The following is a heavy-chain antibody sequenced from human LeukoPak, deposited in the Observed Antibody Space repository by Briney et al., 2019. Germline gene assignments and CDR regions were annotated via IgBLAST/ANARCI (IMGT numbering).Heavy chain of an antibody. CDR3: ARTTEAHSWRTRYYDYYMDV. CDR1: GGSIGSYY. D-gene: IGHD6-13*01. J-gene: IGHJ6*03. CDR2: IYYSGST. Sequence: SETLSLTCTVSGGSIGSYYWSWIRQPPGKGLEWIGYIYYSGSTNYNPSLKSRVTISVDTSKNQFSLKVSSVTAADTAVYYCARTTEAHSWRTRYYDYYMDVWGKGTTVTVSS. V-gene: IGHV4-59*01.